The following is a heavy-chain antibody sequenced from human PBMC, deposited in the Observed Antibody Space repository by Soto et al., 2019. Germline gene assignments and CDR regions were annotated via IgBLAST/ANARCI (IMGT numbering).Heavy chain of an antibody. Sequence: PGGSLRLGGAGSVFRVSSSWMSWIRQAPGKGLEWVAHINQGGSQKYYVDSAKGRFTISRDNAKTSLYLQMNNLRAEDTATYYCASWADAADEDYFHHWGQGTLVTVSS. CDR3: ASWADAADEDYFHH. V-gene: IGHV3-7*03. CDR2: INQGGSQK. CDR1: VFRVSSSW. D-gene: IGHD3-16*01. J-gene: IGHJ1*01.